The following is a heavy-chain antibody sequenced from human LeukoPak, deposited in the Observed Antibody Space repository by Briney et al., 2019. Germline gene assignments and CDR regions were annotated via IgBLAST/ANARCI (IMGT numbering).Heavy chain of an antibody. Sequence: SETLSLTCAVYGGSFSGYYWSWIRQPPGKGLEWIGEINHSGSTNYNPSLKSRVTISVDTSKNQFSLKLSSVTAADTAVYYCAGREGWEIDYWGQGTLVTVSS. J-gene: IGHJ4*02. CDR1: GGSFSGYY. CDR3: AGREGWEIDY. D-gene: IGHD1-26*01. V-gene: IGHV4-34*01. CDR2: INHSGST.